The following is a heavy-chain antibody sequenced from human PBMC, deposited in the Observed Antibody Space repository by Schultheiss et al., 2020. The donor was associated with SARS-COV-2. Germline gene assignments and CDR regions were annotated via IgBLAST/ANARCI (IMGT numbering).Heavy chain of an antibody. Sequence: SQTLSLTCAVYGGSFSGYYWSWIRQPPGKGLEWIGEINHSGSTNYNPSLKSRVTISVDTSKNQFSLKLSSVTAADTAVYYCARTVYYYDSSGYYYFDYWGQGTLVTVSS. J-gene: IGHJ4*02. D-gene: IGHD3-22*01. CDR1: GGSFSGYY. V-gene: IGHV4-34*01. CDR3: ARTVYYYDSSGYYYFDY. CDR2: INHSGST.